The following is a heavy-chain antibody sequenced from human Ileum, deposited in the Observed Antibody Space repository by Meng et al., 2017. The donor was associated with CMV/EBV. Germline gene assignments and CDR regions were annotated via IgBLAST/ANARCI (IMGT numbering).Heavy chain of an antibody. Sequence: QFVGAGGGLVKPGGSLRLSCAASGFTVNSTYMNWVRQAPGKGLEWVSLIDSGGSTYYADSVKGRFTISRDISKNTMDLQMNSLRVEDTAVYYCAMGWLHSWGQGTLVTVSS. CDR2: IDSGGST. D-gene: IGHD5-12*01. J-gene: IGHJ4*02. CDR3: AMGWLHS. CDR1: GFTVNSTY. V-gene: IGHV3-66*01.